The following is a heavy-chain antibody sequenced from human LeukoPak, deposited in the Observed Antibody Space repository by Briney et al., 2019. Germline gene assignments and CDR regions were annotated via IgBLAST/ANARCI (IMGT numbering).Heavy chain of an antibody. CDR3: ARESNVRILLYYFDY. CDR2: IDWNGGST. CDR1: GFNFDDYG. D-gene: IGHD2/OR15-2a*01. V-gene: IGHV3-20*04. J-gene: IGHJ4*02. Sequence: PGGSLRLSCAASGFNFDDYGMSWVRQAPGKGLEWVSGIDWNGGSTGYADSVKGRFTISRDNAKNSLYLQMNSLRAEDTAVYYCARESNVRILLYYFDYWGQGTLVTVSS.